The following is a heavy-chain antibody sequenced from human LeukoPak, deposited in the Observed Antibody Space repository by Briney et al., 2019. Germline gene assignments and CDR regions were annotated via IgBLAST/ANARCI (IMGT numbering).Heavy chain of an antibody. J-gene: IGHJ4*02. CDR3: ARDPRYSGSYSDY. CDR1: GGSISSYY. V-gene: IGHV4-59*01. CDR2: IYYSGST. Sequence: SETLSLTCTVSGGSISSYYWSWIRQPPGKGLEWIGYIYYSGSTNYNPSLKSRVTISVDTSKNQFSLKLSSVTAADTAVYYCARDPRYSGSYSDYWGQGTLVTVSS. D-gene: IGHD1-26*01.